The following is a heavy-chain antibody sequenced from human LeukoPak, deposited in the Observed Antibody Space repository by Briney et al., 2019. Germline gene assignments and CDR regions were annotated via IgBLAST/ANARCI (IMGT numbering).Heavy chain of an antibody. CDR2: INPNTGDT. D-gene: IGHD6-25*01. CDR1: GYTFTGYY. CDR3: ARFSAADSSVDP. Sequence: ASVKVSCKTSGYTFTGYYMHWVRQAPGQGLEWMGRINPNTGDTEYAQKFQGRVTMTRDTSITTAYMALSRLRSDDTAMYFCARFSAADSSVDPWGQGTLVTVSS. J-gene: IGHJ5*02. V-gene: IGHV1-2*06.